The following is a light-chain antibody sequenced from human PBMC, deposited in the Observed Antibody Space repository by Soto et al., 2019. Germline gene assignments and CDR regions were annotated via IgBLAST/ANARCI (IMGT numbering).Light chain of an antibody. CDR2: LNSDGSH. CDR3: QTWGTAIHDVV. CDR1: SGRSNYA. J-gene: IGLJ2*01. V-gene: IGLV4-69*01. Sequence: QPVLTQSPSASASLGASVKLTCTLSSGRSNYAIAWHQQQPEKGPRYLMKLNSDGSHSKGDGIPDRFSGSSSRAERYLTISSLQSEDEADYYCQTWGTAIHDVVFGGVTKVTVL.